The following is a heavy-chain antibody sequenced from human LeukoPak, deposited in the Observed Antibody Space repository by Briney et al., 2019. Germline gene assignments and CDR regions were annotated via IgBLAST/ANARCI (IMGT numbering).Heavy chain of an antibody. D-gene: IGHD5-18*01. CDR2: IIPIFGTA. V-gene: IGHV1-69*05. CDR3: ARVNSYGNYFDY. CDR1: GGTFSSYA. Sequence: ASVKVSCKASGGTFSSYAISWVRQAPGQGLEWMGRIIPIFGTANYAQKFQGRVTITTDESTSTAYMELSSLRSEDTAVYYCARVNSYGNYFDYWGQGTLVTVSS. J-gene: IGHJ4*02.